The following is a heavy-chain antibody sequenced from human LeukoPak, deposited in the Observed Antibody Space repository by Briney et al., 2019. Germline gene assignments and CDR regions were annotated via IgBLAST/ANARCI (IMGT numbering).Heavy chain of an antibody. CDR3: ARDKIVGATYFDY. D-gene: IGHD1-26*01. CDR1: LFTFSSYW. CDR2: IKQDGSEK. Sequence: GGSLRLSCAASLFTFSSYWMSWVRQAPGKGLEWVANIKQDGSEKYYVDSVKGRFTISRDNAKNSLYLQMNSLRAEDTAVYYCARDKIVGATYFDYWGQGTLVTVSS. J-gene: IGHJ4*02. V-gene: IGHV3-7*01.